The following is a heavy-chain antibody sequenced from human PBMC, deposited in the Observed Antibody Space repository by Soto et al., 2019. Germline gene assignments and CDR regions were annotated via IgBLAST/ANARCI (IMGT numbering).Heavy chain of an antibody. V-gene: IGHV1-69*06. CDR3: AASPSIARRYYYYGMDV. J-gene: IGHJ6*02. Sequence: QVQLVQSGAEVKKPGSSVKVSCKASGGTFSSYAISWVRQAPGQGLEWMGGIIPIFGTANYAQKFQGRVTITADKSTSTDYMELSSLRSEDTAVYYCAASPSIARRYYYYGMDVWGQGTTVTVSS. D-gene: IGHD6-6*01. CDR2: IIPIFGTA. CDR1: GGTFSSYA.